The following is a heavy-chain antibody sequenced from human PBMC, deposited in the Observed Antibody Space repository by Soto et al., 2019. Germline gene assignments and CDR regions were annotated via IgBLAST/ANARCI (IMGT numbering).Heavy chain of an antibody. V-gene: IGHV3-48*01. CDR1: GFTFSSYS. J-gene: IGHJ6*02. CDR2: ISSSSRTI. D-gene: IGHD3-22*01. CDR3: AREDYYYDSSPKYGMDV. Sequence: EVQLVESGGGLVQPGGSLRLSCAASGFTFSSYSMNWVRQAPGKGLEWFSYISSSSRTIYYADSVKGRFTISRDNAKNSLYLPMNSLRAEDTAVYYCAREDYYYDSSPKYGMDVWGQGTTVTVSS.